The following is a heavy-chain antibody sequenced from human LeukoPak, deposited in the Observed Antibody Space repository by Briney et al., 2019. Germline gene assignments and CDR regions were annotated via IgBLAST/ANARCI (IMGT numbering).Heavy chain of an antibody. Sequence: GESPKISCKGFGYSFTSYWVGWVRQMPGKGLEWLGIIFPGDSDTRYSPSFQGQVTISADKSISTAYLQWSSLKASDTAMYYCAREVTGTPDSWGQGTLVSVSS. J-gene: IGHJ5*02. D-gene: IGHD1-7*01. CDR1: GYSFTSYW. CDR2: IFPGDSDT. V-gene: IGHV5-51*01. CDR3: AREVTGTPDS.